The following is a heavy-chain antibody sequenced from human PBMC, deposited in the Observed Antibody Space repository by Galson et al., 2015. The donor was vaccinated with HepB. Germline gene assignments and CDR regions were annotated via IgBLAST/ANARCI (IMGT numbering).Heavy chain of an antibody. Sequence: SLRLSCAASGFTFNSYGMHWVRQAPGKGLEWVAVIWYDGSNKYYADSVKGRFTISRDNAKNSLYLQMNSLRAEDTAVYYCARDTVIRGFDPWGQGTLVTVSS. CDR2: IWYDGSNK. D-gene: IGHD4-17*01. V-gene: IGHV3-33*01. CDR1: GFTFNSYG. J-gene: IGHJ5*02. CDR3: ARDTVIRGFDP.